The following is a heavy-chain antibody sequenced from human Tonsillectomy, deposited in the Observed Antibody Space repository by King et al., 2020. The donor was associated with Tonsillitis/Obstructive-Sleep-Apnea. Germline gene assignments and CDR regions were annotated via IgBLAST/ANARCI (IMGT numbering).Heavy chain of an antibody. CDR1: GFTVSSNY. CDR3: ASDSDYGDVFDY. CDR2: IYSGGST. D-gene: IGHD4-17*01. V-gene: IGHV3-53*01. Sequence: VQLVESGGNLIQPGGSLRLSCAASGFTVSSNYMSWVRQAPGKGLEWVSIIYSGGSTYYADSVKGRFTISSDNSKNTLYLQMNSLRAEDTAVYYCASDSDYGDVFDYWGQGTLVTVSS. J-gene: IGHJ4*02.